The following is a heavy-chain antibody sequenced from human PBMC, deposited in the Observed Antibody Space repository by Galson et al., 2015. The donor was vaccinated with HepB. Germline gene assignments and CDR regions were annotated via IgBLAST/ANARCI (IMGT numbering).Heavy chain of an antibody. J-gene: IGHJ4*02. Sequence: SLRLSCAASGYTFSSYSMNWVRQAPGKGLEWVSYISSESSTIHYAGSVKGRFTISRDNAKNALYLQMNGLSDEGTAVYYCGRGREARVYGPPYYWGQGTLVTVFS. CDR3: GRGREARVYGPPYY. CDR2: ISSESSTI. CDR1: GYTFSSYS. D-gene: IGHD5-18*01. V-gene: IGHV3-48*02.